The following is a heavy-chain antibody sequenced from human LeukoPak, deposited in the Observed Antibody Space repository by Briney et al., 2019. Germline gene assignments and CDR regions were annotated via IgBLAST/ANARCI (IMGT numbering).Heavy chain of an antibody. CDR1: GFTFSDYY. Sequence: GGSLRLSCAASGFTFSDYYMSWIRQAPGKGLEWVSYITSRGSFTYFGDSVKGRFTISRDNAKNSLYLQMNRLRAEDTAVYYCAKPRYCSSTSCYTDGYFDYWGQGTLVTVSS. V-gene: IGHV3-11*01. CDR3: AKPRYCSSTSCYTDGYFDY. D-gene: IGHD2-2*02. CDR2: ITSRGSFT. J-gene: IGHJ4*02.